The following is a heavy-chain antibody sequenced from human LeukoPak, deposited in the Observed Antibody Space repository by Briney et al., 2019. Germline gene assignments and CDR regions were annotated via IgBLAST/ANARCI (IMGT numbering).Heavy chain of an antibody. V-gene: IGHV3-30*02. CDR1: GFTFSSYG. J-gene: IGHJ4*02. CDR2: IGHDGSNK. CDR3: AKWGSIDLDY. D-gene: IGHD6-6*01. Sequence: PGGSLRLSCAASGFTFSSYGMHWVRQAPGKGLEWVAFIGHDGSNKYYADSVKGRFTTSRDNSKNTLYLQMNSLRAEDTAVYYCAKWGSIDLDYWGQGTLVTVSS.